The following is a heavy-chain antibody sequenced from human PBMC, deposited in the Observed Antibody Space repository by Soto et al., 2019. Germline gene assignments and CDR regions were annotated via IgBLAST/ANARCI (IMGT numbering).Heavy chain of an antibody. CDR1: GGSFSGYY. D-gene: IGHD2-2*01. Sequence: PSETLSLTCAVYGGSFSGYYWSWIRQPPGKGLEWIGEIIHTGSTKYKPSLKSRVTISVDTSKNQFSLKLTSVTAADTALYYCARRYCSSTSCLAGFDPWGRGTLVTVSS. CDR2: IIHTGST. V-gene: IGHV4-34*12. J-gene: IGHJ5*02. CDR3: ARRYCSSTSCLAGFDP.